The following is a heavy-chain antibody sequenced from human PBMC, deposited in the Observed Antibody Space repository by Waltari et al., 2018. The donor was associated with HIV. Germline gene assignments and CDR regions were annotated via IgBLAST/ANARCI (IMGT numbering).Heavy chain of an antibody. CDR2: IIPIFGSP. J-gene: IGHJ3*02. Sequence: QVQPVQSGAEVKKPGSSVKVSCKASGGTFSNSAINWVRQAPGQGLEWMGGIIPIFGSPNYAQKFQGRVTITADESTSTVYMKLSSLRSEDTAVYYCASVSRDTAMGAFDIWGQGTMVTVSS. V-gene: IGHV1-69*01. D-gene: IGHD5-18*01. CDR1: GGTFSNSA. CDR3: ASVSRDTAMGAFDI.